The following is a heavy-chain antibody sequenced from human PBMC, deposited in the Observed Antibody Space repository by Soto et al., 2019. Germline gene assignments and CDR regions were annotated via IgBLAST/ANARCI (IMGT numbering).Heavy chain of an antibody. V-gene: IGHV3-53*01. CDR3: AKENDYSIIESNWFDA. D-gene: IGHD4-4*01. CDR2: VYDLDST. J-gene: IGHJ5*02. CDR1: GLTVSGKKY. Sequence: DVQLVESGGGLIQPGGSLRLSCVASGLTVSGKKYMAWVRQAPGKGPEWLSGVYDLDSTYYADSVKGRFITSRDNSKNTLSLQMTSLRVEDTAVYYCAKENDYSIIESNWFDAWGPGTLVTVSS.